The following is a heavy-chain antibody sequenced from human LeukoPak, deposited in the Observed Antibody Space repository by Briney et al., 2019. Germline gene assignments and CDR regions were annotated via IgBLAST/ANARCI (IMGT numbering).Heavy chain of an antibody. CDR3: TTDTFGARDS. Sequence: GGSLRLSCAASGYTFSRYRMHWVRQGPGKGLVWVLGIKEDGKSTSYAESVRGRFTISRDNANNTLYLQMTSLRAEGAAVYYCTTDTFGARDSWGQGTLVTVSS. D-gene: IGHD3-10*01. CDR2: IKEDGKST. CDR1: GYTFSRYR. J-gene: IGHJ4*02. V-gene: IGHV3-74*01.